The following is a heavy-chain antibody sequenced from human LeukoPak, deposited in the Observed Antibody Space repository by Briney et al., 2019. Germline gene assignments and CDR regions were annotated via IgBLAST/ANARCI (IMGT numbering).Heavy chain of an antibody. CDR3: ARDLFA. V-gene: IGHV3-30-3*01. CDR2: ISYDGSNK. CDR1: GFTFSSYA. Sequence: PGGSLRLSCAASGFTFSSYAMHWVRQAPGKGLEWVAVISYDGSNKYYADSVKGRFTISRDNSKNTLYLQMNSLRAEDTAVYYCARDLFAWGQGTLVTVSS. J-gene: IGHJ5*02.